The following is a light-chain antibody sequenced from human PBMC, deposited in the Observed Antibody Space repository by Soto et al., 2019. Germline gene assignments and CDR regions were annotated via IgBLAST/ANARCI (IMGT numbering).Light chain of an antibody. CDR3: QSSDGSLSGVV. V-gene: IGLV1-40*01. Sequence: QSALTQPPSVSGAPGQRVTISCTGSSSNIGAGYDVHWYQQLPGTAPKLLIYGNSNRPSGVPDRFSGSKSGTSASLAITGLQAEDEADYYCQSSDGSLSGVVFGGGTQLTVL. CDR2: GNS. J-gene: IGLJ2*01. CDR1: SSNIGAGYD.